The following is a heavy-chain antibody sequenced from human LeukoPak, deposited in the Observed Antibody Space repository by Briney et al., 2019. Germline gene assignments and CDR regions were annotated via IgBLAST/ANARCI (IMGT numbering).Heavy chain of an antibody. J-gene: IGHJ3*02. D-gene: IGHD5-24*01. CDR3: ARGKGDGYILGTFDI. Sequence: ASVKVSCKASGYPFSSYYVHLLRQAPGQGLEWMGIINPSAGSTTYAQNFQGRVTMTRDTSTSTVYVELSRLTSDDTAVYYCARGKGDGYILGTFDIWGQGTMVTVSS. V-gene: IGHV1-46*01. CDR1: GYPFSSYY. CDR2: INPSAGST.